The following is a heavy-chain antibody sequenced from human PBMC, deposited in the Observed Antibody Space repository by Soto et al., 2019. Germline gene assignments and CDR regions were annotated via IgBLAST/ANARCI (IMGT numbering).Heavy chain of an antibody. D-gene: IGHD2-21*02. J-gene: IGHJ2*01. CDR3: ARVSNCGGDCPNIHWYFDL. V-gene: IGHV1-69*01. Sequence: QVQLVQSGAEVKKPGSSVKVSCKASGGTFSSYAISWVRQAPGQGLEWMGGIIPIFGTANYAQKFQGRVTITADESTSTAYMELSSLRSEDTAVYYCARVSNCGGDCPNIHWYFDLWGRGILVTVSS. CDR1: GGTFSSYA. CDR2: IIPIFGTA.